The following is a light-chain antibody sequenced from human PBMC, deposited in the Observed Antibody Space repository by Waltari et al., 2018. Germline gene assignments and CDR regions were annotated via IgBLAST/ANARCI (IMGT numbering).Light chain of an antibody. CDR3: QQYDSSPPQYS. Sequence: EIVLTQSPGTLSLSPRERATLSCRASESVRSSFLAWDQQKPGQAPRLLIYETSSRASGIPDRFSGSGSGTDFTLTISRLEPEDFAVYYWQQYDSSPPQYSFGQGTKLEI. V-gene: IGKV3-20*01. J-gene: IGKJ2*01. CDR1: ESVRSSF. CDR2: ETS.